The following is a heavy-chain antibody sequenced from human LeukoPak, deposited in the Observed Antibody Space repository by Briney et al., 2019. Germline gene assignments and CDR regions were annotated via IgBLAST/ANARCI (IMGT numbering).Heavy chain of an antibody. D-gene: IGHD2-2*01. Sequence: PSETLSLTCTVSGGSISSYYWSWIRQPAGKGLEWIGRIYTSGSTNYNPSLKSRVTISVEKSKNQFSLKLSSVTAADTAVYYCARVLVAAAPGPYYFDYWRQGTLVTVSS. CDR2: IYTSGST. J-gene: IGHJ4*02. CDR3: ARVLVAAAPGPYYFDY. V-gene: IGHV4-4*07. CDR1: GGSISSYY.